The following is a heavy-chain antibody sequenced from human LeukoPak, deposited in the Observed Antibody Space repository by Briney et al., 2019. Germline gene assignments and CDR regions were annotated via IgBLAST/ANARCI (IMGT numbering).Heavy chain of an antibody. Sequence: ASVKVSCKASGGTFSSYAISWVRQAPGQRLEWMGWINAGNGNTKYSQKFQGRVTITRDTSASTAYMELSSLRSEDTAVYYCARDFIVVAKPPRYYYYYGMDVWGQGTTVTVSS. CDR1: GGTFSSYA. J-gene: IGHJ6*02. D-gene: IGHD2-15*01. CDR2: INAGNGNT. CDR3: ARDFIVVAKPPRYYYYYGMDV. V-gene: IGHV1-3*01.